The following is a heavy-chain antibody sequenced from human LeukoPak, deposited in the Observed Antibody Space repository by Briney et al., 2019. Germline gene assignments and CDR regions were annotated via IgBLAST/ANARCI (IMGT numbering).Heavy chain of an antibody. CDR1: GGSISSYY. D-gene: IGHD4-17*01. V-gene: IGHV4-59*01. J-gene: IGHJ4*02. CDR2: IYYSGST. CDR3: AKGRYTVLYKDY. Sequence: PSETLSLTCTVSGGSISSYYWSWIRQPPGKGLEWIGYIYYSGSTNYNPSLKSRVTISVDKSKNQFSLKLNSVTAADTAVYYCAKGRYTVLYKDYWGQGTLVTVSS.